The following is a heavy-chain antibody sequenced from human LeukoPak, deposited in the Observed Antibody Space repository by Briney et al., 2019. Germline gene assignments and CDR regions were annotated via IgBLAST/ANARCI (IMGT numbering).Heavy chain of an antibody. D-gene: IGHD1-26*01. V-gene: IGHV3-7*04. Sequence: PGGSLRLSCAASGFTFSSYWMSWVRQAPGKGLEWVANIKKDGSDKYYVDSVKGRFTISRDNAKNSLYLQMNSLRAEDTSVFYCARDLYSRSSYGVSHWGQGTLVAVSS. J-gene: IGHJ4*02. CDR3: ARDLYSRSSYGVSH. CDR2: IKKDGSDK. CDR1: GFTFSSYW.